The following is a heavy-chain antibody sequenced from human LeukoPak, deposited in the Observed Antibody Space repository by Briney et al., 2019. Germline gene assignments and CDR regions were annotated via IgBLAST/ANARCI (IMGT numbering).Heavy chain of an antibody. CDR2: INPNSGGT. J-gene: IGHJ4*02. Sequence: ASVKVSCKASGYTFTGYYMHWVRQAPGQGLERMGWINPNSGGTNYAQKFQGRVTMTRDTSISTAYMELSRLRSDDTAVYYCARVGITMVRGVIGVPIFYDYWGQGTLVTVSS. CDR1: GYTFTGYY. V-gene: IGHV1-2*02. D-gene: IGHD3-10*01. CDR3: ARVGITMVRGVIGVPIFYDY.